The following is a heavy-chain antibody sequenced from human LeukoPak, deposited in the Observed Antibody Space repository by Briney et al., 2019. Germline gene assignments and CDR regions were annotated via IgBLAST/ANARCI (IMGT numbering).Heavy chain of an antibody. CDR2: ISGSGSST. CDR1: AFTFSSYA. J-gene: IGHJ4*02. CDR3: VSLAH. V-gene: IGHV3-23*01. Sequence: GGSLSLSCAASAFTFSSYAMSWVRQAPGKGLEWVSAISGSGSSTYYADSVKGRFTISRDNTKSTLYLQMNSLRAEDTAVYYCVSLAHWGQRTLVTVSP.